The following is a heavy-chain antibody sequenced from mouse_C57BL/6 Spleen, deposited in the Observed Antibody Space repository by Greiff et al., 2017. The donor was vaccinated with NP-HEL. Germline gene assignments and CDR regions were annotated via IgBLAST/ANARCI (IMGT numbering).Heavy chain of an antibody. Sequence: EVQLVESGGGLVKPGGSLKLSCAASGFTFSDYGMHWVRQAPEKGLEWVAYISSGSSTIYYADTVKGRSTISRDNAKNTLFLQMTSLRSEDTAMYYCARRYYGSSYAMDYWGQGTSVTVSS. CDR3: ARRYYGSSYAMDY. D-gene: IGHD1-1*01. V-gene: IGHV5-17*01. CDR2: ISSGSSTI. J-gene: IGHJ4*01. CDR1: GFTFSDYG.